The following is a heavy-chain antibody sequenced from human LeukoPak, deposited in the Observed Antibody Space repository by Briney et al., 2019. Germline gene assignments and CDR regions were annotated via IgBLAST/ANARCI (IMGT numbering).Heavy chain of an antibody. CDR2: FDPEDGET. CDR1: GYTLTELS. Sequence: ASVKVSCKVSGYTLTELSMHWVRQAPGKGLGWMGGFDPEDGETIYAQKFQGRVTMTEDTSTDTAYMELSSLRSEDTAVYYCATDRSRIAAAKATFDYWGQGTLVTVSS. V-gene: IGHV1-24*01. J-gene: IGHJ4*02. D-gene: IGHD6-13*01. CDR3: ATDRSRIAAAKATFDY.